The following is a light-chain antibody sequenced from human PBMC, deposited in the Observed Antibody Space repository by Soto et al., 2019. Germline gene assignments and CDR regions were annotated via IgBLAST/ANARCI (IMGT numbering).Light chain of an antibody. Sequence: QSVLTQPASVSGSPGQSITISCTGTSSDVGGYNYVSWYQRHPGKAPKLMIYEVSNRPSGVSNRFSGSKSGNTASLTISGLQAEDEADYYCSSYTSSYNYVFGTGTKLTVL. J-gene: IGLJ1*01. V-gene: IGLV2-14*01. CDR1: SSDVGGYNY. CDR2: EVS. CDR3: SSYTSSYNYV.